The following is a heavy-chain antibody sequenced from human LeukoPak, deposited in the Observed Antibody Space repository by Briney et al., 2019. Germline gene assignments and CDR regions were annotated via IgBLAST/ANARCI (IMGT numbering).Heavy chain of an antibody. J-gene: IGHJ5*02. CDR2: INPSSSST. Sequence: ASVKVSCKASGYTFTSHYIHWVRQAPGQGLEWMGKINPSSSSTSYAQKFQGRVTLTSDTSTSTLYMELSSLPAADTAVSYCARELLSGYSRSPKWFAPWGQGSLVTVSS. V-gene: IGHV1-46*01. CDR3: ARELLSGYSRSPKWFAP. D-gene: IGHD5-12*01. CDR1: GYTFTSHY.